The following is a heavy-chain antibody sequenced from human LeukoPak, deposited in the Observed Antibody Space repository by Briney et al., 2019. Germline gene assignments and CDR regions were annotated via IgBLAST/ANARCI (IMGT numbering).Heavy chain of an antibody. CDR1: GFIVSSNY. Sequence: GGSLRLSCVASGFIVSSNYMSWVRQAPGKGLEWVSIIYSGGSTYYADSVKGRFTISRDNSKNTLYLQMNSLRAEDTAVYYCARHLSGDDIWGQGTMVTVSS. CDR2: IYSGGST. J-gene: IGHJ3*02. D-gene: IGHD4-17*01. CDR3: ARHLSGDDI. V-gene: IGHV3-53*01.